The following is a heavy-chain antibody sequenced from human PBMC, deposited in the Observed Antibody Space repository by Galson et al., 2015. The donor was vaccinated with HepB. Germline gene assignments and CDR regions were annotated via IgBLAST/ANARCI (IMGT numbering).Heavy chain of an antibody. Sequence: SLRLSCAASGFTFGDYAMSWVRQAPGKGLEWVANIKSDGSEKNYVDSVKGRFTISRDNAKNTLYLQMNSLRAEDTAVHYCARGGRSGYFVWGKGTTVTVSS. CDR1: GFTFGDYA. CDR2: IKSDGSEK. D-gene: IGHD3-3*01. CDR3: ARGGRSGYFV. V-gene: IGHV3-7*01. J-gene: IGHJ6*04.